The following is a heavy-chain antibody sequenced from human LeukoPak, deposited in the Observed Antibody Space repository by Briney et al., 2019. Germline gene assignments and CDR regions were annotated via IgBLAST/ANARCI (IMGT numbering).Heavy chain of an antibody. J-gene: IGHJ5*02. CDR1: GGSFSGYY. CDR3: VRDRGLGRGFDP. V-gene: IGHV4-34*01. Sequence: KTSETLSLTCAVYGGSFSGYYWSWIRQPPGKGLEWIGEINHSGSTNYNPSLKSRVIMSFDPSKNQFSLKLNSVTAADTAFYYCVRDRGLGRGFDPWGQGTMVTVSS. D-gene: IGHD3-16*01. CDR2: INHSGST.